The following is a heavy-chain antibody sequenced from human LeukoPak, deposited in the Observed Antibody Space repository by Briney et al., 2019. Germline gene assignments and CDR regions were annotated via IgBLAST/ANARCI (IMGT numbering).Heavy chain of an antibody. Sequence: GWSLRLSCASSVSTFSSYIMCGVRQAPGKGLECVSSISGSGSSTYYADSVKGRFTISRDNAKNTLYLQMNSLRAEDTDVYYCAGSSSWYRQGDYYG. D-gene: IGHD6-13*01. CDR1: VSTFSSYI. J-gene: IGHJ6*01. V-gene: IGHV3-23*01. CDR2: ISGSGSST. CDR3: AGSSSWYRQGDYYG.